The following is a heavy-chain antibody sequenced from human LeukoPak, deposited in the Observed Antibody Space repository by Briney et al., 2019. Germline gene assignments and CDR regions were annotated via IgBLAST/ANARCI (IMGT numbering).Heavy chain of an antibody. CDR2: IWYDGSNK. CDR1: GFTFSSYG. D-gene: IGHD1-20*01. CDR3: AKDEEYNWNPTCYFDY. Sequence: PGRSLRLSCAASGFTFSSYGMHWVRQAPGKGLEWVAVIWYDGSNKYYADSVKGRFTISRDNSKNTLYLQMNSLRAEDTAVYYCAKDEEYNWNPTCYFDYWGQGTLVTVSS. J-gene: IGHJ4*02. V-gene: IGHV3-33*06.